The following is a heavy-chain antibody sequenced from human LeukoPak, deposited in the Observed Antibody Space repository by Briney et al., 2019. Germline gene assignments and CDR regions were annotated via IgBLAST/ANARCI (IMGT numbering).Heavy chain of an antibody. CDR1: GYTFTGHH. V-gene: IGHV1-2*06. Sequence: ASVKVSCKASGYTFTGHHIHWVRQAPGQGLEWMGRINPNSGDTNYVQKFQGRVTMTRDTSISTAYMELSGLRSDDTAVYYCATDLRPPGLAGFDFDYWGQGTLVTVSS. D-gene: IGHD6-19*01. J-gene: IGHJ4*02. CDR2: INPNSGDT. CDR3: ATDLRPPGLAGFDFDY.